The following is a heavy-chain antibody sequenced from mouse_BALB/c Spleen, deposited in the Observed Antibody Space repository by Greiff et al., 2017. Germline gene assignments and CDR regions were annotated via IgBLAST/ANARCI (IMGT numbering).Heavy chain of an antibody. D-gene: IGHD1-1*01. Sequence: DVKLVESGGGLVKPGGSLKLSCAASGFTFSSYAMSWVRQSPEKRLEWVAEISSGGSYTYYPDTVTGRFTISRDNAKNTLYLEMSSLRSEDTAMYYCARAYYYGSSPYYAMDYWGQGTSVTVSS. CDR3: ARAYYYGSSPYYAMDY. CDR2: ISSGGSYT. J-gene: IGHJ4*01. V-gene: IGHV5-9-4*01. CDR1: GFTFSSYA.